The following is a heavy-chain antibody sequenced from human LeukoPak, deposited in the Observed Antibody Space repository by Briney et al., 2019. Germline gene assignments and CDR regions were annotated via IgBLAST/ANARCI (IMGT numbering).Heavy chain of an antibody. D-gene: IGHD4-17*01. J-gene: IGHJ4*02. V-gene: IGHV1-2*02. Sequence: ASVKVSCKASGYTFTGYYMHWVRQAPGQGLEWMGWINPNSGGTNYAQKFQGRVTMTRDTSISTAYMELSRLRSDDTAVYYCARGVPNRFCGDYFSYYFDYWGQGTLVTVSS. CDR2: INPNSGGT. CDR1: GYTFTGYY. CDR3: ARGVPNRFCGDYFSYYFDY.